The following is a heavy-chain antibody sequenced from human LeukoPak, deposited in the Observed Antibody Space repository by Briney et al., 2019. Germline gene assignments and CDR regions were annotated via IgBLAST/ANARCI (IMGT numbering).Heavy chain of an antibody. CDR3: AKAPNIVVVPAAIDY. CDR2: ISGSGGST. V-gene: IGHV3-23*01. CDR1: GFTFSSYA. Sequence: PGGSLRLSCAASGFTFSSYAMSWVCQAPGKGLEWVSAISGSGGSTYYADSVKGRFTISRDNSKNTLYLQMNSLRAEDTAVYYCAKAPNIVVVPAAIDYWGQGTLVTVSS. D-gene: IGHD2-2*01. J-gene: IGHJ4*02.